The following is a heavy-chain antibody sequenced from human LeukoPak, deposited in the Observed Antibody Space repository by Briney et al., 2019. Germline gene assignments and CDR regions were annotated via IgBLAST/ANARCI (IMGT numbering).Heavy chain of an antibody. CDR3: ARVSGRNYGAYYFDS. Sequence: GGSLRLSCVASGFTFSRYWMSWVRQAPGKGLEWVANISQDGSEKYYVDSVKGRFTISTDNAKNSLYLLMHSLRAEDTAVYYCARVSGRNYGAYYFDSWGQGTLVTVSS. CDR1: GFTFSRYW. V-gene: IGHV3-7*01. J-gene: IGHJ4*02. CDR2: ISQDGSEK. D-gene: IGHD1-26*01.